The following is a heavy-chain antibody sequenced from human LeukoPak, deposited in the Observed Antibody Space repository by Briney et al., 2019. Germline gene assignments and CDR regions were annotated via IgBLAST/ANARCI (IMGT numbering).Heavy chain of an antibody. Sequence: GGSLRLSCAASGFTFSTYAMHWVRRAPVKGLEWLAVISHDGRNNYYADSVKGRFTISRDNSKNTLYLQMNSLRAEDTAVYYCARSNGDGDAFDIWGQGTMVTVSS. CDR2: ISHDGRNN. CDR1: GFTFSTYA. D-gene: IGHD4-17*01. V-gene: IGHV3-30*04. CDR3: ARSNGDGDAFDI. J-gene: IGHJ3*02.